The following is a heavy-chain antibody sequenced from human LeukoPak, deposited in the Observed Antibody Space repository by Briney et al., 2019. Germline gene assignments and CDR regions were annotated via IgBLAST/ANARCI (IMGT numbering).Heavy chain of an antibody. Sequence: GGSLRLSCAASGFTFSSYWVHWVRQAPGKGLVWVSRINSDGSGTSYADSVKGRFTISRDNAKNTLYLQMNSLRAEDTAVYYCARGDYGGNHPSGYWGQGTLVTVSS. D-gene: IGHD4-23*01. V-gene: IGHV3-74*01. CDR3: ARGDYGGNHPSGY. J-gene: IGHJ4*02. CDR1: GFTFSSYW. CDR2: INSDGSGT.